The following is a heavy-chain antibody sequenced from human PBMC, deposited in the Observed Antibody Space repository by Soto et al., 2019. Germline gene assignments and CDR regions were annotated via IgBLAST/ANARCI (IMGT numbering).Heavy chain of an antibody. CDR3: ARVASSGWYTGRRYYFDY. J-gene: IGHJ4*02. Sequence: GASVKVSCKASGYTFTSYGISWVRQAPGQGLEWMGWISAYNGNTNYAQKLQGRVTMTTDTSTSTAYMELRSLRSDDTAVYYCARVASSGWYTGRRYYFDYWGQGTLVTVSS. CDR2: ISAYNGNT. V-gene: IGHV1-18*01. D-gene: IGHD6-19*01. CDR1: GYTFTSYG.